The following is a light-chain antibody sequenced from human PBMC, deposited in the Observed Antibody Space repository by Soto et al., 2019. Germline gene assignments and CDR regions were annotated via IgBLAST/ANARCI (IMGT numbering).Light chain of an antibody. Sequence: EIVLTQSPGTLSLSPGERATLSCRASQSVSSSYLAWYQQKPGQAPRLLIYGASTRAIGIPDRFSGSGSGTDFTLTISRLQPEDFAVYYCQQVCSPWTFGQGTKVEIK. CDR3: QQVCSPWT. CDR2: GAS. CDR1: QSVSSSY. J-gene: IGKJ1*01. V-gene: IGKV3-20*01.